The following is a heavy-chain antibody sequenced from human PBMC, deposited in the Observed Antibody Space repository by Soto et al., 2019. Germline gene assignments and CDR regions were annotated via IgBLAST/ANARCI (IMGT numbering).Heavy chain of an antibody. Sequence: PSETLSLTCAVSGGSFSGYYWSWIRQSPGKGLEWIGEINHSGSTNYTPSLKSRVTISVDTSKNQVSLKLSSVTAADTAVYYCARTTAFVSGTYPPAHFDYWGQGTRVTVSS. CDR1: GGSFSGYY. V-gene: IGHV4-34*01. CDR2: INHSGST. D-gene: IGHD3-16*01. CDR3: ARTTAFVSGTYPPAHFDY. J-gene: IGHJ4*02.